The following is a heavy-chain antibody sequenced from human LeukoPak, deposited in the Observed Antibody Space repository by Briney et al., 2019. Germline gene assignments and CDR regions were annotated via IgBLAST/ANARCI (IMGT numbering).Heavy chain of an antibody. Sequence: GGSLRLSCAASGFTFSTYWMNWVRQAPGKGLEWVSGLSSSGGSTFYADSVKGRFTISRDNSKNTVYLQMNSLRGEDTAIYYCARGVTVTTDFWGQGTLVTVSS. J-gene: IGHJ4*02. V-gene: IGHV3-23*01. CDR1: GFTFSTYW. CDR2: LSSSGGST. D-gene: IGHD4-17*01. CDR3: ARGVTVTTDF.